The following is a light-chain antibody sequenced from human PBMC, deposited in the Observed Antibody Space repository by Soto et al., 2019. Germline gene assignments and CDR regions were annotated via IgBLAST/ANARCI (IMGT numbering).Light chain of an antibody. CDR1: QSILKSSIKKNS. CDR2: WAS. V-gene: IGKV4-1*01. Sequence: DIVMTQSPDSLAVSLGERATIKCRSSQSILKSSIKKNSLAWYQQKPGQPPRLLIYWASTRDSGVPDRFIGSGSGTDFTLTITRLQAEDVAVYYCQQYYSSSLTFGGGTKVEIK. CDR3: QQYYSSSLT. J-gene: IGKJ4*01.